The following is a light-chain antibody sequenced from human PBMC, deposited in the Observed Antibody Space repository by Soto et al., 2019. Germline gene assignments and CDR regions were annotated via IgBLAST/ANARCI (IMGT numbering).Light chain of an antibody. CDR1: QSVSSN. V-gene: IGKV3-15*01. CDR3: QQYNNWPPTWT. J-gene: IGKJ1*01. CDR2: GAS. Sequence: EILMTPSPATLSVSLGDRATLSCPALQSVSSNLAWYQQKPGQAPRLLIYGASTRATGIPARFSGSGSGTEFTLTISSLQSEDFAVYYCQQYNNWPPTWTFGQGTEVDIK.